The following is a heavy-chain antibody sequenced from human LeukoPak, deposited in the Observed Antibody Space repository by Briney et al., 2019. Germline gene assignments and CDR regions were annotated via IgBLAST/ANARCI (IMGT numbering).Heavy chain of an antibody. J-gene: IGHJ5*02. CDR3: ARADPRITMVRAFDP. Sequence: SETLSLTCTVSGGSISSGSYYWSWIRQPPGKGLEWIGYIYYSGSTNYNPSLKSRVTISVDTSKNQFSLKLSSVTAADTAVYYCARADPRITMVRAFDPWGQGTLVTVSS. D-gene: IGHD3-10*01. CDR1: GGSISSGSYY. V-gene: IGHV4-61*01. CDR2: IYYSGST.